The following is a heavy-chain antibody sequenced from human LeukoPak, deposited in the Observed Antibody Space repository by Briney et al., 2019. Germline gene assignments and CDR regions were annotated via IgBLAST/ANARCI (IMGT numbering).Heavy chain of an antibody. CDR3: AREGNNMCAFDI. Sequence: PGGSLRLSCAASGFTFSSYEMHWVRPAPGKGLEWVSYISTSGSTVYYADSVKGRFTISRDDAKNALYVQMNSLRAEDTAVYYCAREGNNMCAFDIRGQGTVVTVSS. D-gene: IGHD2/OR15-2a*01. CDR2: ISTSGSTV. J-gene: IGHJ3*02. CDR1: GFTFSSYE. V-gene: IGHV3-48*03.